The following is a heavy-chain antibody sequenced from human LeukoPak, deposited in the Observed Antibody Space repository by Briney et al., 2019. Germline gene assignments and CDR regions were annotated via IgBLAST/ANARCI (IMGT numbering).Heavy chain of an antibody. CDR1: GGSFSRYY. Sequence: PSETLSLTCAVYGGSFSRYYWSWVRQPPGKGLEWIGGISHSGSTNYNPSLKCRVTISVDTSKNQFSLKLRSVTAADTAVYYCARSRDCSSTTCNDAFESWGQGAMVTVSS. J-gene: IGHJ3*02. V-gene: IGHV4-34*01. CDR2: ISHSGST. D-gene: IGHD2-2*01. CDR3: ARSRDCSSTTCNDAFES.